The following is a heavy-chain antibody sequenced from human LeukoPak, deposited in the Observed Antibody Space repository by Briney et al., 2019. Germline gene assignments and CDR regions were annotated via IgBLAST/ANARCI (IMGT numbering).Heavy chain of an antibody. CDR3: ARVVDSSSRYYFDY. CDR1: GYTFTGYY. CDR2: INPDSGGT. J-gene: IGHJ4*02. V-gene: IGHV1-2*02. Sequence: GASVKVSCKASGYTFTGYYMHWVRHAPGQGLVRIGWINPDSGGTAYAQKFQGRVTMTRDPSISTAYMELSRLRSDDTAVYYCARVVDSSSRYYFDYWGQGTLVTVSS. D-gene: IGHD6-13*01.